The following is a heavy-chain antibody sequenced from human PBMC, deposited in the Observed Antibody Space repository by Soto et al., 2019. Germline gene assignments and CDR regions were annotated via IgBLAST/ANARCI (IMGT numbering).Heavy chain of an antibody. CDR3: AREDSSRWYYYYGMDV. J-gene: IGHJ6*02. Sequence: QVQLVQSGAEVKKPGSSVKVSCKASGGTFSSYTISWVRQAPGQGLEWLGRIIPILCIANYAQKFQGRVTITADKYTSTAYMELSSMRSEDTAVYYCAREDSSRWYYYYGMDVWGQGTTVTVSS. V-gene: IGHV1-69*08. CDR2: IIPILCIA. CDR1: GGTFSSYT. D-gene: IGHD6-13*01.